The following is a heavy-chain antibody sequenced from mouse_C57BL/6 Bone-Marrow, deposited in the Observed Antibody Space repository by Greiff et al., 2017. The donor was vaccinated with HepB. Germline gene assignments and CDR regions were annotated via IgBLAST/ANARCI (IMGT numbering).Heavy chain of an antibody. J-gene: IGHJ3*01. CDR1: GYAFSSYW. Sequence: VQRVESGAELVKPGASVKISCKASGYAFSSYWMNWVKQRPGKGLEWIGQIYPGDGDTNYNGKFKGKATLTADKSSSTAYMQLSSLTSEDSAVYFCARRRLRGWFAYWGQGTLVTVSA. V-gene: IGHV1-80*01. D-gene: IGHD2-4*01. CDR2: IYPGDGDT. CDR3: ARRRLRGWFAY.